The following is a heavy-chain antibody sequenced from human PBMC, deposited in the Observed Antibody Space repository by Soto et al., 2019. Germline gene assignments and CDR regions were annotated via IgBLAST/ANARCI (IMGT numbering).Heavy chain of an antibody. J-gene: IGHJ4*02. CDR3: ARVGYSSSYPGY. V-gene: IGHV3-48*01. D-gene: IGHD6-13*01. CDR2: ISSSSSTI. CDR1: GFTFSSYS. Sequence: GGSLRLSCAASGFTFSSYSMNWVRQAPGKGLEWVSYISSSSSTIYYADSVXGXXXXXXXXXXXXXXXXXXXXXXXEXXXXYXARVGYSSSYPGYWGQGTLVTVSS.